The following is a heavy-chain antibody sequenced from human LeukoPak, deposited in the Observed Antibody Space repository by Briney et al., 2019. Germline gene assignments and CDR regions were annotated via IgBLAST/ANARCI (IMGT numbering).Heavy chain of an antibody. V-gene: IGHV1-46*01. D-gene: IGHD1-14*01. J-gene: IGHJ6*03. CDR3: ARSPVSWDYYYYMDV. CDR2: INPSGGST. CDR1: GYTFTSYY. Sequence: ASVKVSCKASGYTFTSYYMHWVRQAPGQGLEWMGIINPSGGSTSYAQKFQGRVTMTTDTSTNTAYMELRSLRSDDTAVYYCARSPVSWDYYYYMDVWGKGTTVTISS.